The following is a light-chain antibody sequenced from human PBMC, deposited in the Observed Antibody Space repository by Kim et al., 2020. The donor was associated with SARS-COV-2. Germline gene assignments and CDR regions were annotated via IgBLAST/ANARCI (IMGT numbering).Light chain of an antibody. Sequence: WSPGERAPLSCRASQSVSSQLAWYQQTPGQAPRLLMYDVSNRATGIPDRFSGSGSGTDFTLTISSLEPEDFALYYCQQRYSWPVTFGQGTKVDIK. J-gene: IGKJ1*01. CDR3: QQRYSWPVT. CDR1: QSVSSQ. V-gene: IGKV3-11*01. CDR2: DVS.